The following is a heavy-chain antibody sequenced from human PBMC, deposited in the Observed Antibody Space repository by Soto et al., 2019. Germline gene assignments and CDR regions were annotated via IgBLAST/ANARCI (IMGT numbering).Heavy chain of an antibody. Sequence: SDTLSLNCTVSGVSISSGGYYWNWIRQHPGKGLEWIGYSYCSGNTYYNPSLKSRVTISVDTSKNQFSLRLSSVTAADTAVYYCARDPQYTDRSGYYVSSGNFDYWGQGILVTVSS. D-gene: IGHD3-22*01. J-gene: IGHJ4*02. CDR1: GVSISSGGYY. V-gene: IGHV4-31*03. CDR3: ARDPQYTDRSGYYVSSGNFDY. CDR2: SYCSGNT.